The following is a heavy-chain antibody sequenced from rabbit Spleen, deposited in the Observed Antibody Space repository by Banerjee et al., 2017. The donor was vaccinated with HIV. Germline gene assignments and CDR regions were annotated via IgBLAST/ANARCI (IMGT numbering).Heavy chain of an antibody. CDR2: IDAGSSGFP. D-gene: IGHD8-1*01. CDR3: ARDTGSSFSSYGMDL. CDR1: GVSFSISSY. J-gene: IGHJ6*01. V-gene: IGHV1S40*01. Sequence: QSLEESGGDLVKPGASLTLTCTASGVSFSISSYMCWVRQAPGKGLEWIACIDAGSSGFPYFATWAKGRFTISKTSSTTVTLQMTRLTAADTATYFCARDTGSSFSSYGMDLWGQGTLVTVS.